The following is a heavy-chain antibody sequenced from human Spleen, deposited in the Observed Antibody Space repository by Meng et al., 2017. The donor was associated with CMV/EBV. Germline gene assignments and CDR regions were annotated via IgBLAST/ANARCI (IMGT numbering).Heavy chain of an antibody. Sequence: ASGFSFSQYAMSWVRQAPGKGLEWVSGINGSGGDTYYADSVKGRFTTSRDNSKKMLYLQMNSLRVEDTAIYYCAKKDEFLYGGWFDPWGHGTLVTVSS. CDR2: INGSGGDT. V-gene: IGHV3-23*01. CDR1: GFSFSQYA. CDR3: AKKDEFLYGGWFDP. J-gene: IGHJ5*02. D-gene: IGHD2/OR15-2a*01.